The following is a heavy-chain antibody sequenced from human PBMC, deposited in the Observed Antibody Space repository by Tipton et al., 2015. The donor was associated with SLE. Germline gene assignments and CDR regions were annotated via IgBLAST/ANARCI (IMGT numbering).Heavy chain of an antibody. D-gene: IGHD6-19*01. CDR3: AREGGSGWSYVYWYFDL. CDR2: IYGDGSST. V-gene: IGHV3-23*03. Sequence: SLRLSCAASGFTFSSYAMNWVRQAPGKGLEWVSGIYGDGSSTYYADSVRGRFTISRDNSKNTLYLQMHSLRAEDTAVYYCAREGGSGWSYVYWYFDLWGRGTLVTVSS. CDR1: GFTFSSYA. J-gene: IGHJ2*01.